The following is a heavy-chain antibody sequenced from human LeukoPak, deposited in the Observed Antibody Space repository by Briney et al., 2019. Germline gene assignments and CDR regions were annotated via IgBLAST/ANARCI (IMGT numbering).Heavy chain of an antibody. J-gene: IGHJ3*02. Sequence: GGSLRLSCAASGFTFNDYAMSWVRQAPGKGLEWASTISGSGGSTYYADSVKGRFTISRDNSKNTLYVQMNSLRAGDTAVYYCAKGLRELWGDAFDMWGQGTMVTVSS. CDR1: GFTFNDYA. CDR3: AKGLRELWGDAFDM. V-gene: IGHV3-23*01. D-gene: IGHD3-16*01. CDR2: ISGSGGST.